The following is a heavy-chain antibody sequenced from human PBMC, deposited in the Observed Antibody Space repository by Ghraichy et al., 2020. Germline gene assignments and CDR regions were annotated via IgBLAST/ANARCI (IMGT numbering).Heavy chain of an antibody. CDR2: IRSKANSYAT. D-gene: IGHD3/OR15-3a*01. V-gene: IGHV3-73*01. Sequence: GGSLRLSCAASGFTFSGSAMHWVRQASGKGLEWVGRIRSKANSYATAYAASVKGRFTISRDNSKNTVDLQMNSLRAEDTSVYYCAKDVSGLAYWGQGTLVTVFS. CDR3: AKDVSGLAY. CDR1: GFTFSGSA. J-gene: IGHJ4*02.